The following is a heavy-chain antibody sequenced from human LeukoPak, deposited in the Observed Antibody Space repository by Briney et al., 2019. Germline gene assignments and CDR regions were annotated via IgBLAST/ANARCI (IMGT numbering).Heavy chain of an antibody. D-gene: IGHD1-1*01. V-gene: IGHV5-51*01. J-gene: IGHJ4*02. Sequence: GESLKISCKGSGYSFINYWIGWVRQMPGKGLEWMGIIHPSDSDTTYSPSFQGQVTISADKSTSTAYLQWSSLKASDTAMYYCARLASYNPDYWGQGTLVTVSS. CDR1: GYSFINYW. CDR2: IHPSDSDT. CDR3: ARLASYNPDY.